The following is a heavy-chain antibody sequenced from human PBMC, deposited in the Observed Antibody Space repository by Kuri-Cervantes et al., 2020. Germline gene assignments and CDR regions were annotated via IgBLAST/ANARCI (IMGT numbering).Heavy chain of an antibody. J-gene: IGHJ6*03. D-gene: IGHD2-2*01. V-gene: IGHV4-59*12. CDR2: IYYSGST. Sequence: SETLSLTCAVYGGSFSGYYWSWIRQPPGKGLEWIGYIYYSGSTYYNPSLKSRVTISVDKSKNQFSLKLTSVTAADTAVYYCARENIVIVPAAPDKTDYYYYNMDVWGKGTTVTVSS. CDR3: ARENIVIVPAAPDKTDYYYYNMDV. CDR1: GGSFSGYY.